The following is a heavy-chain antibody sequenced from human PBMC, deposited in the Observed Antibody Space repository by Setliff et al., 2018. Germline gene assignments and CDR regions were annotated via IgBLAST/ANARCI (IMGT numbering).Heavy chain of an antibody. Sequence: SETLSLTCIVSGGSISSATSYWNWIRQPAGKELEWIGRIYAIRSTNYNPSLKSRVTISLDTSNNEFSLKLSSVTAADTAVYYCARGSTMIQGVRLYYHGLDVWGQGTTVTVSS. CDR3: ARGSTMIQGVRLYYHGLDV. CDR2: IYAIRST. J-gene: IGHJ6*02. D-gene: IGHD3-10*01. V-gene: IGHV4-61*02. CDR1: GGSISSATSY.